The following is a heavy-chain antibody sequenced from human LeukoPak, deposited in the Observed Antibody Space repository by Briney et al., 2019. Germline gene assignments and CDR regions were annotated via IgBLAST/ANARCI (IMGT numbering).Heavy chain of an antibody. CDR3: ARGPSGYYNT. CDR1: GFTFSSYA. CDR2: IYSGGST. D-gene: IGHD5-12*01. V-gene: IGHV3-66*01. Sequence: PGRSLTLSCAASGFTFSSYAMHWVRQAPGKGLEWVSLIYSGGSTYYADSVKGRFTISRDNSKNTLYLQMNSLRAEDTAVYYCARGPSGYYNTGGQGTLVTVPS. J-gene: IGHJ4*02.